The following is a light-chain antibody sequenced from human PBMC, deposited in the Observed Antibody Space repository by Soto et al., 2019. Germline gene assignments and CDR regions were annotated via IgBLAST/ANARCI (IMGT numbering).Light chain of an antibody. CDR2: LNSDGRH. V-gene: IGLV4-69*01. J-gene: IGLJ2*01. CDR3: QNWGTGRDVG. CDR1: SGHSTYA. Sequence: QPVLTQSPSASASLGASVKLTCTLSSGHSTYAIAWHQQQPEKGPRYLMKLNSDGRHSKGDGIPDRFSGTSSGAERYLTISSLQCEDEADYYCQNWGTGRDVGFGGGPKVTVL.